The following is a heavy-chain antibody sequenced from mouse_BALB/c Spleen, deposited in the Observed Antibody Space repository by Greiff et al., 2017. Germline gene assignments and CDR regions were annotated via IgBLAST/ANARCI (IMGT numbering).Heavy chain of an antibody. CDR2: ISTYYGDV. CDR3: ARKEYGNYNFDY. V-gene: IGHV1S137*01. J-gene: IGHJ2*01. D-gene: IGHD2-10*02. Sequence: QVQLKQSGAELVRPGVSVKISCKGSGYTFTDYAMHWVKQSHAKSLEWIGVISTYYGDVSYNQKFKGKATMTVDKSSSTAYMELARLTSEDSAIYYCARKEYGNYNFDYWGQGTTLTVSS. CDR1: GYTFTDYA.